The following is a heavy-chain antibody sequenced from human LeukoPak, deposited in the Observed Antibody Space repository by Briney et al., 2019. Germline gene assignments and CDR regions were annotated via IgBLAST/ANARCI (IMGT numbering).Heavy chain of an antibody. V-gene: IGHV3-23*01. CDR3: AKDYRHGDYYHYMDV. D-gene: IGHD3-16*02. CDR1: GFTFSSYV. Sequence: GGSLRLSCASSGFTFSSYVMTWVRQAPGKGREWVSGIGSSDGGTYYADSVKGRFTISRDNSNNMLYLQMNSLRVEDTAVYFCAKDYRHGDYYHYMDVWGKGTTVTVSS. CDR2: IGSSDGGT. J-gene: IGHJ6*03.